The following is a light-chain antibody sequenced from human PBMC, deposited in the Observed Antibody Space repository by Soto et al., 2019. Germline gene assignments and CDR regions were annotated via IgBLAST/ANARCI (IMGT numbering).Light chain of an antibody. CDR1: QSVLYSSNNKNY. CDR3: QQYYSTWWT. CDR2: WAS. V-gene: IGKV4-1*01. Sequence: DIGMTQSPDSLPVSLGERATINCKSSQSVLYSSNNKNYLAWYQQKPGQPPKLLIYWASTRESGVPDRFSGSGSGTDFTLTISSLQAEDVAVYYCQQYYSTWWTFGQGTKVEIK. J-gene: IGKJ1*01.